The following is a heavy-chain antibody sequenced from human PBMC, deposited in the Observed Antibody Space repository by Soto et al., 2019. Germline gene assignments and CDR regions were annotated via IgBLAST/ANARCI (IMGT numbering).Heavy chain of an antibody. D-gene: IGHD3-10*01. CDR1: GGSISSGGYY. V-gene: IGHV4-31*03. Sequence: QVQLQESGPGLVKPSQTLSLTCTVSGGSISSGGYYWSWIRQHPGKGLEWIGYIYYSGSTYYNPSLKSRVTISVDTSKNQFSLKLSSVTAADTAVYYCARAYEIPKRLLCFGELRPFDYWGQGTLVTVSS. CDR2: IYYSGST. CDR3: ARAYEIPKRLLCFGELRPFDY. J-gene: IGHJ4*02.